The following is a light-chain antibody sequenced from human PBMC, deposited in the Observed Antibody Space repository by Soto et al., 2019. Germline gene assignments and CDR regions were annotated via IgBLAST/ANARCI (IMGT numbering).Light chain of an antibody. CDR2: EGS. J-gene: IGLJ3*02. CDR3: CSYAASSALWV. CDR1: NSDVGTYEL. V-gene: IGLV2-23*01. Sequence: QSALTQPASVSGSPGQSITISCTGTNSDVGTYELVSWYQQHPGRAPKLMIYEGSKRPSGVSNRFSGSKSGDTASLTIYGLQAEDEANYYCCSYAASSALWVFGGGTQLTVL.